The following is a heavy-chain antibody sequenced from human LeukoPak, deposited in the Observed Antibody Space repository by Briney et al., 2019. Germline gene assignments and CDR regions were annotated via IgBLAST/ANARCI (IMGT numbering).Heavy chain of an antibody. D-gene: IGHD4-17*01. Sequence: SETLSLTCTVSGDSISSYYWSWIRQPPGKGLEWIGYIFYSGTTYYNPSLKSRVTISVDTSKNQFSLKLSSVTAADTAVYYCAGGHDYGDYSEYFQHWGQGTLVTVSS. J-gene: IGHJ1*01. CDR2: IFYSGTT. V-gene: IGHV4-59*12. CDR1: GDSISSYY. CDR3: AGGHDYGDYSEYFQH.